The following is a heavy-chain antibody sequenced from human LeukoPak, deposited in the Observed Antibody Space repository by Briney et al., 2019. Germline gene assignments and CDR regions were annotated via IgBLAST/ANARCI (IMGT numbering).Heavy chain of an antibody. J-gene: IGHJ4*02. CDR1: GYIFTSYW. CDR2: IYPGDSDT. D-gene: IGHD6-13*01. V-gene: IGHV5-51*01. CDR3: ARSDSGSSWYYFDY. Sequence: GESLQISCQGSGYIFTSYWIGWVRPLPGKGLEWMGIIYPGDSDTRYSPSFQGQVTISADKSISTAYLQWSSLKASDTAMYYCARSDSGSSWYYFDYWGQGTLVTVSS.